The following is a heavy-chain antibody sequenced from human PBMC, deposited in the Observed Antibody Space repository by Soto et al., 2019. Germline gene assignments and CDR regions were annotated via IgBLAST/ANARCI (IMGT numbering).Heavy chain of an antibody. CDR3: AKLGIGDPGLLYYFDY. CDR1: GFTFSSYA. V-gene: IGHV3-23*01. Sequence: GGSLRLSCAASGFTFSSYAMSWVRQAPGKGLERDSAISGSGGSIYYADSVKGRFTISRDNSKNTLYLQMNCLRAEDTAVYYCAKLGIGDPGLLYYFDYWGQGTLVTVSS. D-gene: IGHD2-21*02. J-gene: IGHJ4*02. CDR2: ISGSGGSI.